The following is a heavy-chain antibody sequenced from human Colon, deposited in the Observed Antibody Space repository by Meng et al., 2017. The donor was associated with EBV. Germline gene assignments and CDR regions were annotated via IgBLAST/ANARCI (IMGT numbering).Heavy chain of an antibody. CDR2: IYYSGST. D-gene: IGHD6-19*01. CDR1: GGSVSSGGYY. Sequence: PEAGPGMVKPSQTLSLTCTVSGGSVSSGGYYWTWIRQHPGKGLEWFGHIYYSGSTFYNPSLKRRVIISIDTSKNQFSLNLRSVTAADTAVYYCARVSSGWDYFDYWGQGTLVTVSS. CDR3: ARVSSGWDYFDY. J-gene: IGHJ4*02. V-gene: IGHV4-31*03.